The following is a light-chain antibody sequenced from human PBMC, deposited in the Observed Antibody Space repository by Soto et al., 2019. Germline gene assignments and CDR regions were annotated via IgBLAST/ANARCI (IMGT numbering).Light chain of an antibody. J-gene: IGLJ1*01. CDR2: EVS. V-gene: IGLV2-14*01. CDR3: SSFTSSYNLV. CDR1: SSDVGGYKY. Sequence: QAVLRQPGSVCGSPGEAIAISCTGTSSDVGGYKYVSWYQQHPGKAPKLLISEVSNRPSGVSDRFSGSKSGNTASLTISGLQAEEEADYYCSSFTSSYNLVFGSGTKVTVL.